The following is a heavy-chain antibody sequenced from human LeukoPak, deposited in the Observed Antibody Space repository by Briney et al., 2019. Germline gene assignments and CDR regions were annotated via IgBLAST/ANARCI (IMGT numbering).Heavy chain of an antibody. J-gene: IGHJ4*02. D-gene: IGHD6-13*01. Sequence: GGSLRLSCAASGVTFSSYSMNWVRQAPGKGLEWVSSISSSSSYVYYADSVKGRFTISRDNAKNSLYLQMNSLRAEDTAVYYCARDSSSCLDYWGQGTLVTVSS. CDR2: ISSSSSYV. CDR3: ARDSSSCLDY. V-gene: IGHV3-21*01. CDR1: GVTFSSYS.